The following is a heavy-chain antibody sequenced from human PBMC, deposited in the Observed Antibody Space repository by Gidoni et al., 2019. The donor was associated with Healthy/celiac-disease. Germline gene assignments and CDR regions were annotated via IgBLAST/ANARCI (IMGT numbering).Heavy chain of an antibody. Sequence: EVQLLESGGGLVEPGGSLRLSCAAPGFTFSTYAMSWVGQAPGKGLEWVSAISGSGFSTYYADSVKGRFTISRDNSKNTLYLQMNSLRAEDTAVYYCAKESSDRYFDLWGRGTLVTVSS. CDR1: GFTFSTYA. V-gene: IGHV3-23*01. CDR3: AKESSDRYFDL. D-gene: IGHD6-19*01. CDR2: ISGSGFST. J-gene: IGHJ2*01.